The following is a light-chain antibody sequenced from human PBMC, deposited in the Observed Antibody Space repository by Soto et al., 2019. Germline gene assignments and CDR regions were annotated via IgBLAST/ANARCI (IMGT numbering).Light chain of an antibody. CDR3: QQRSDWPPTWT. CDR1: QNMDSY. V-gene: IGKV3-11*01. Sequence: EIVLTQSPATLSFSPGERATLSCRASQNMDSYLAWYQQKPGQAPRLLLYEASNRPTGIPSRFSGSGSGTDFTLTISSLEPEDFAVYYCQQRSDWPPTWTFGQGTKVEIK. J-gene: IGKJ1*01. CDR2: EAS.